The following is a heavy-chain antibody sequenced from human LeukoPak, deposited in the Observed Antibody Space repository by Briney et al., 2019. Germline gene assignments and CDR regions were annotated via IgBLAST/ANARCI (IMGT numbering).Heavy chain of an antibody. J-gene: IGHJ4*02. V-gene: IGHV3-48*03. CDR1: GFTFSSYE. D-gene: IGHD3-9*01. CDR2: ISSGGHTT. Sequence: GGSLRLSCGGSGFTFSSYEMNWVRQAPGKGPEWISYISSGGHTTYYADSVRGRFTISRDNTKNSLYLQLDNLRAEDTAVYYCTIGDISGYKDWGQGDLVIVSS. CDR3: TIGDISGYKD.